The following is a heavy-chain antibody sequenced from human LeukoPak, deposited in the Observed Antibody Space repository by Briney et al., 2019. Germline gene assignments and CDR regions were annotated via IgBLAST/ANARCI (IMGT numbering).Heavy chain of an antibody. D-gene: IGHD1-14*01. CDR1: GFIFSSYG. CDR3: LTPAGWVNY. Sequence: PGGSLRLSCAASGFIFSSYGMHWVRQAPGKGLEWVAVIWFDGSNKYYADSVKGRFTISRDNSKNTLYLQMNSLRAEDTGVYYCLTPAGWVNYWGQGTLVTVSS. V-gene: IGHV3-33*01. J-gene: IGHJ4*02. CDR2: IWFDGSNK.